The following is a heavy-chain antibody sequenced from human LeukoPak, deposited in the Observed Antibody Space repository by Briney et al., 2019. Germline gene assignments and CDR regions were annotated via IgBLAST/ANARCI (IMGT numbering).Heavy chain of an antibody. D-gene: IGHD1-7*01. CDR2: INTNTGNP. CDR1: GYTFTSYA. CDR3: ARDGLELRSGLPLDP. J-gene: IGHJ5*02. Sequence: GASVKVSCKASGYTFTSYAMNWVRQAPGQGLEWMGWINTNTGNPTYAQGFTGRFVFTLDTSVSTAYLQISSLKAEDTAVYYCARDGLELRSGLPLDPWGQGTLVTVSS. V-gene: IGHV7-4-1*02.